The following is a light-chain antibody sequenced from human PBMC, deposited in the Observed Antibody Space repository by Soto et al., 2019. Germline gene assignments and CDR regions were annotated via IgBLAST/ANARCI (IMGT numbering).Light chain of an antibody. CDR3: QQYNNWPWT. CDR1: QTVSSD. J-gene: IGKJ1*01. Sequence: IVMTQSPATLSFSPCEIATLSCRASQTVSSDLAWYQQKPGQAPRLLIYGASTRATGIPARFSGSGSGTEFTLTISSLQSEDFAVYSCQQYNNWPWTFGQGTKVDIK. V-gene: IGKV3-15*01. CDR2: GAS.